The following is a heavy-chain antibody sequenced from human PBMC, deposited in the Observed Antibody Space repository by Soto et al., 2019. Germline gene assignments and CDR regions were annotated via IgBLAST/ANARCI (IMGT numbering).Heavy chain of an antibody. CDR3: ARHTDYYDGSGYDYALDY. J-gene: IGHJ4*02. V-gene: IGHV5-51*01. Sequence: SLKISCKGSGYSFTSYWIGWVRQMPGKGLEWMGIIYPGDSDTRYSPSFQGQVTISADKSISTAYLQWSSLKASDTAMYYCARHTDYYDGSGYDYALDYWGQGTLVTVSS. CDR1: GYSFTSYW. CDR2: IYPGDSDT. D-gene: IGHD3-22*01.